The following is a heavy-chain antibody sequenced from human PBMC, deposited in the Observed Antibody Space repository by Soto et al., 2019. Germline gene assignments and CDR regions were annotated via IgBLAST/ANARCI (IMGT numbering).Heavy chain of an antibody. Sequence: GSGPTLVNPTQTLTLTCTFSGFSLSTSGVGVGFIRQPPRKALECLALIYWDDDKRYSPSLASRLTITKDTSRNQVVLTMTNMDPVDTATYYCVHFVGKTMVTKGLDFWGQGTLVTVSS. J-gene: IGHJ4*02. D-gene: IGHD4-17*01. CDR1: GFSLSTSGVG. CDR3: VHFVGKTMVTKGLDF. CDR2: IYWDDDK. V-gene: IGHV2-5*02.